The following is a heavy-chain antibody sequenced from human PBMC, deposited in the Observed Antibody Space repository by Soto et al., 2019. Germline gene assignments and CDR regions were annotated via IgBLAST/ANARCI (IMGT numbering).Heavy chain of an antibody. Sequence: VQLQESGPRLVKPSQTLSLTCSVSGGAIRSGNYYWTWIRQSPGKGLEWLGHISHSGTTAYNPSLPSRATFSLDVAQNQFSLSLTSVTVADTALYFCARGRGLLLFDYWGQGAMVAVSS. CDR3: ARGRGLLLFDY. J-gene: IGHJ4*02. V-gene: IGHV4-30-4*01. CDR2: ISHSGTT. CDR1: GGAIRSGNYY. D-gene: IGHD2-21*02.